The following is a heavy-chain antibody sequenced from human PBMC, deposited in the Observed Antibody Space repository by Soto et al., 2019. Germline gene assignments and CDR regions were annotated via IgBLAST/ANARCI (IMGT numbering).Heavy chain of an antibody. J-gene: IGHJ1*01. D-gene: IGHD6-6*01. Sequence: EVQLVESGGGLVQPGRSLRLSCAASGFTFDDYAMHWVRQTPGKGLEWVSGITWNSGSIGYADSVKGRFTISRDNAKNSLYLQMNSLRAEDTALYYCAQDRGYSSSSGGFSYCGHGTLVTVSS. CDR2: ITWNSGSI. CDR1: GFTFDDYA. V-gene: IGHV3-9*01. CDR3: AQDRGYSSSSGGFSY.